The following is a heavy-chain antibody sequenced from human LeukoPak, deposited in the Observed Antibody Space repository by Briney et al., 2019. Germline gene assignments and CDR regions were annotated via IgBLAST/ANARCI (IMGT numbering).Heavy chain of an antibody. J-gene: IGHJ4*02. CDR3: ARRGDYKNDY. Sequence: GSLRLSCAASGFTFSSYWMHSVRQTPGNGLVSFSRINGAGSSISYADSVKCRVTISRDNAKNTLYLQMNHLRAENTAVYYCARRGDYKNDYWGQGTLVTVSS. CDR2: INGAGSSI. V-gene: IGHV3-74*01. D-gene: IGHD4-17*01. CDR1: GFTFSSYW.